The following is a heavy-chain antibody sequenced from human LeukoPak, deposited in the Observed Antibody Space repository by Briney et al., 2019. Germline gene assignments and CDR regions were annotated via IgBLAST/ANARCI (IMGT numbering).Heavy chain of an antibody. D-gene: IGHD1-26*01. CDR3: ARYIVSYPHDAFDI. CDR1: GGSISSYY. J-gene: IGHJ3*02. Sequence: SETLSLTCTVSGGSISSYYWSWIRQPPGKGLEWIGYIYYSGSTNYNPSLKSRVTISVDTSKKQFSLKLSSVTAADTAFYYCARYIVSYPHDAFDIWGQGTMVTVSS. CDR2: IYYSGST. V-gene: IGHV4-59*13.